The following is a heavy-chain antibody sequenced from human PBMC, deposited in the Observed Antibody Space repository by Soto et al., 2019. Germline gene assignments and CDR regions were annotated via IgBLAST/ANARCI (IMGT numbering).Heavy chain of an antibody. J-gene: IGHJ2*01. Sequence: QVQLVQSGAEVKKPGASVKVSCKASGYTFTSYGISWVRQAPGQGLEWMGWISAYNGNTNYAQKLQGRVTMTTDTSTSTAYMERRSLRSDDAAVYYCSRGTYCSSTSCFDEDWYFDLGGRGTLVTVSS. CDR1: GYTFTSYG. V-gene: IGHV1-18*01. CDR2: ISAYNGNT. CDR3: SRGTYCSSTSCFDEDWYFDL. D-gene: IGHD2-2*01.